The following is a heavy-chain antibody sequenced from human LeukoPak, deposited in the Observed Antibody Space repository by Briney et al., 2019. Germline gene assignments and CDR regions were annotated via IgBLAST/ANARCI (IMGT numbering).Heavy chain of an antibody. Sequence: QPGGSLRLSCAASGYTFSSYAMSWVRQAPGKGLEWVSAISGSGGSTYYADSVKGRFTISRDNSKNTLYLQMNSLRAEDTAVYYCAKRQGDYSNNNWFDPWGQGTLVTVSS. J-gene: IGHJ5*02. CDR1: GYTFSSYA. D-gene: IGHD4-11*01. CDR3: AKRQGDYSNNNWFDP. CDR2: ISGSGGST. V-gene: IGHV3-23*01.